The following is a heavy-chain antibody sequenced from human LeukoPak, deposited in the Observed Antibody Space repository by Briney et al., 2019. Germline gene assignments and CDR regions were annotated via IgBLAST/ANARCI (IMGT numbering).Heavy chain of an antibody. CDR1: GGSISSYY. V-gene: IGHV4-4*07. J-gene: IGHJ3*02. CDR2: IYTSGST. Sequence: SETLSLTCTVSGGSISSYYWSWIRQPAGKGLEWIGRIYTSGSTNYNPSLKSRVTMSVDTSKNQFSLKLSSVTAADTAVYYCARDVLSFGEVFNAFDIWGQGTMVTVSS. CDR3: ARDVLSFGEVFNAFDI. D-gene: IGHD3-3*01.